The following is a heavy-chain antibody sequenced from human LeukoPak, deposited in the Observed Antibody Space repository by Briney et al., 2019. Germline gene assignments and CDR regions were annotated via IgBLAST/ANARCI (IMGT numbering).Heavy chain of an antibody. D-gene: IGHD2-2*01. V-gene: IGHV1-18*01. CDR2: ISAYNGNT. J-gene: IGHJ3*02. CDR1: GYTFTRYG. Sequence: WASVKVSCKASGYTFTRYGISWVRQAPGQGLEWMGWISAYNGNTNYAQRLQGRVTMTTDTSTSTAYMELRSLRSDDTAVYYCARVSSRLGCSSTSCYGGDAFDIWGQGTMVTVSS. CDR3: ARVSSRLGCSSTSCYGGDAFDI.